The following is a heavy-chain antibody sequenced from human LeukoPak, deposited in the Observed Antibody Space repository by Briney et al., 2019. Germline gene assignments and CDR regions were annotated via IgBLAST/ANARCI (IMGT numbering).Heavy chain of an antibody. D-gene: IGHD3-3*01. V-gene: IGHV3-49*04. J-gene: IGHJ4*02. CDR2: IRSKAYGGTT. Sequence: GGSLRLSCTTSGFTFGDYAMSWVRQAPGKGLEWVGFIRSKAYGGTTEYAASVKGRFPISRDDSKSTAYLQMNSLKTEDTAVYYCSRAGSGYYNWYFDYWGQGTLVTVSS. CDR1: GFTFGDYA. CDR3: SRAGSGYYNWYFDY.